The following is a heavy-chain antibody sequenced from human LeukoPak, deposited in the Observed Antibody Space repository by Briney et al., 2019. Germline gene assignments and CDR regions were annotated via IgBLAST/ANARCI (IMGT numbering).Heavy chain of an antibody. Sequence: SETLSLTCTVSGGSISSYYWSWIRQPPGKGLEWIGLISYSGNTNYNSTLKSRVTISLDTSKKQFSLRLRSVTAADTALYYCARYDHWGFDQWGQGTLVTVSS. J-gene: IGHJ4*02. CDR3: ARYDHWGFDQ. V-gene: IGHV4-59*01. D-gene: IGHD7-27*01. CDR2: ISYSGNT. CDR1: GGSISSYY.